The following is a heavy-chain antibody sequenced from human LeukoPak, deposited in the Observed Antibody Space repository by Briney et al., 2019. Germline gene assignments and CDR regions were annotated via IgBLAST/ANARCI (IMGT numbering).Heavy chain of an antibody. J-gene: IGHJ3*02. V-gene: IGHV3-9*01. CDR3: AAMTTVTFDAFDI. Sequence: PGRSLRLSCAASGFTFDDYAMHWVRQAPGKGLEWVSGISWNSGSIGYADSVKGRFTISRDNAKNSLYLQMNSLRAEDTAVYYCAAMTTVTFDAFDIWGQGTMVTVSS. D-gene: IGHD4-17*01. CDR2: ISWNSGSI. CDR1: GFTFDDYA.